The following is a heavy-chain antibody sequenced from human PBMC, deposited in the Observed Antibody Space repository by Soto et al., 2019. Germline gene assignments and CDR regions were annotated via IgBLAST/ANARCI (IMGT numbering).Heavy chain of an antibody. CDR3: ARDHMTTVTPGYFDY. Sequence: PGGSLRLSCAASGFTFSSYGMHWVRQAPGKGLEWVAVISYDGSNKYYADSVKGRFTISRDNSKNTLYLQMNSLRAEDTAVYYCARDHMTTVTPGYFDYWGQGTLVTVSS. V-gene: IGHV3-30*03. D-gene: IGHD4-4*01. CDR2: ISYDGSNK. J-gene: IGHJ4*02. CDR1: GFTFSSYG.